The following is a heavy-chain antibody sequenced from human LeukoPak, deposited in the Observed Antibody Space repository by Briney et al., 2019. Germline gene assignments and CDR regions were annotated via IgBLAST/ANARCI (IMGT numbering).Heavy chain of an antibody. D-gene: IGHD2-2*01. Sequence: GGSLRLSCAASGFTFDDYAMHWVRQAPGKGLEWVSGISWNSGSIDYADSVKGRFIISRDNAKNSLYLQMGSLSTEDTAFYYCAKEMDLSRYCSSTSCHPFDFWGQGTLVTVSS. CDR1: GFTFDDYA. V-gene: IGHV3-9*01. CDR2: ISWNSGSI. J-gene: IGHJ4*02. CDR3: AKEMDLSRYCSSTSCHPFDF.